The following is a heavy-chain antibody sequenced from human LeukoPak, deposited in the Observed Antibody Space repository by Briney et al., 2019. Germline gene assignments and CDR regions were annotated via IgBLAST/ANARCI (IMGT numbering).Heavy chain of an antibody. D-gene: IGHD6-13*01. CDR1: GGSISNSYQ. CDR3: ANGQQDPDYYMDV. CDR2: ISNSGRT. Sequence: PSETLSLTCSIVGGSISNSYQWGWIRQPPGKGLEWIGSISNSGRTNYNPSLKGRVTMSVDTSKNQFSLKLNSVTAADTAVYFCANGQQDPDYYMDVWGKGTTVTVS. J-gene: IGHJ6*03. V-gene: IGHV4-39*01.